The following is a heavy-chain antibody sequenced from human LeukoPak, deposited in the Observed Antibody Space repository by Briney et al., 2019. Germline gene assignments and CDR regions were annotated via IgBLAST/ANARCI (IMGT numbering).Heavy chain of an antibody. CDR3: ARGGDELLWY. J-gene: IGHJ4*02. V-gene: IGHV5-10-1*01. D-gene: IGHD2-15*01. Sequence: GESLKISCKGSGYSFTSYWISWVRQMPGKGLEWMGRIDPSDSYSNYSPSFQGHVTISADKSISTAYLQWSSLKASDTAMYYCARGGDELLWYWGQGTLVTVSS. CDR1: GYSFTSYW. CDR2: IDPSDSYS.